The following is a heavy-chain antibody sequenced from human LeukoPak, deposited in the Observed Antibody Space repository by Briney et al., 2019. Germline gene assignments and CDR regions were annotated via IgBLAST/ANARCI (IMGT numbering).Heavy chain of an antibody. V-gene: IGHV3-23*01. CDR2: ISGSGGST. CDR3: ARVIRAAPGKGYFDY. D-gene: IGHD6-13*01. CDR1: GFTFSSYA. Sequence: GGSLRLSCAASGFTFSSYAMSWVRQAPGKGLEWASSISGSGGSTYHADSVKGRFTISRDSSKNTLYLQMNSLRAEDTAIYYCARVIRAAPGKGYFDYWGQGTLVTVSS. J-gene: IGHJ4*02.